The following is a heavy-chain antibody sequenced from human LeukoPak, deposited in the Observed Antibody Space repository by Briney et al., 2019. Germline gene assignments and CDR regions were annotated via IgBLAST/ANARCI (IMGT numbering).Heavy chain of an antibody. V-gene: IGHV3-7*01. CDR3: ARDSGRREDY. CDR1: GFTFSTYW. CDR2: IKEDGSET. Sequence: PGGSLRLSCAASGFTFSTYWMTWARQAPGKGLEWVANIKEDGSETYYMESAKGRFTIARDNAKNSLYLQMNSLRDEDTAVYYCARDSGRREDYWGQGILVTDSS. J-gene: IGHJ4*02. D-gene: IGHD1-1*01.